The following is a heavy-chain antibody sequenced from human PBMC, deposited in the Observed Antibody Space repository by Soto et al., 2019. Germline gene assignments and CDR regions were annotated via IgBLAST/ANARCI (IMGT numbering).Heavy chain of an antibody. D-gene: IGHD4-17*01. J-gene: IGHJ4*02. CDR3: ARDNAELDYGDYWVTHFDY. CDR2: ISYDGSNK. CDR1: GFTFSSYA. Sequence: GGSLRLSCAASGFTFSSYAMHWVRQAPGKGLEWVAVISYDGSNKYYADSVKGRFTISRDNSKNTLYLQMNSLRAEDTAVYYCARDNAELDYGDYWVTHFDYWGQGTLVTVSS. V-gene: IGHV3-30-3*01.